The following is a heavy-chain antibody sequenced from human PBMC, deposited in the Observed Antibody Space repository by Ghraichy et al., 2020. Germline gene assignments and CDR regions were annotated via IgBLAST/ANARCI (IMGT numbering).Heavy chain of an antibody. D-gene: IGHD2-2*02. Sequence: GGSLRLSCAASGFTFSGYGMHWVRQAPGKGLEWVAFIRYDGSNRYYADSVKGRFTISRDNSKNTLNLQMNSLRAEDTAVYYCAKDRYYEAYCTGSSCYTLENWGQGTLVTVSS. CDR3: AKDRYYEAYCTGSSCYTLEN. J-gene: IGHJ4*02. V-gene: IGHV3-30*02. CDR2: IRYDGSNR. CDR1: GFTFSGYG.